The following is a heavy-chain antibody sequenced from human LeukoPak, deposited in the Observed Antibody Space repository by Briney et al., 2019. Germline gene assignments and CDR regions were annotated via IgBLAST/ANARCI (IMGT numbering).Heavy chain of an antibody. CDR3: AKDPAVASYYFDS. J-gene: IGHJ4*02. Sequence: GGSLRLSCAASGFTFSNYAMSWVRQAPGKGLEWVAGISGTGGSTHYADSVKGRFTISRDNSKNTLYLQMNRLRAEDTAVYYCAKDPAVASYYFDSWGQGTLVTVSS. CDR1: GFTFSNYA. V-gene: IGHV3-23*01. D-gene: IGHD6-19*01. CDR2: ISGTGGST.